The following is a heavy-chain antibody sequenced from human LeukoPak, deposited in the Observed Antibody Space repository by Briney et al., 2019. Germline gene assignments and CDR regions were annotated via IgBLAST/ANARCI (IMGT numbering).Heavy chain of an antibody. Sequence: GGSLRLSCAASGFTFSSYAMSWVRQAPGKGLEWVSAISGSGGSTYYADSVKGRFTISRDNSKNTLYLQMNSLRAEDTAVYYCARSPYYYDSSGYFDNYWGQGTLVTVSS. J-gene: IGHJ4*02. CDR3: ARSPYYYDSSGYFDNY. CDR2: ISGSGGST. V-gene: IGHV3-23*01. D-gene: IGHD3-22*01. CDR1: GFTFSSYA.